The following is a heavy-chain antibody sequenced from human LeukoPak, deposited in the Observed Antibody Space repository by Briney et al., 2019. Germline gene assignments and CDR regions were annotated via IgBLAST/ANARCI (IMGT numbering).Heavy chain of an antibody. J-gene: IGHJ4*02. CDR2: ISSSGSTT. Sequence: AGSLRLSCAASEFIFSDHYMNWIRQAPGQGLEWGSYISSSGSTTSYADSVKGRFTIYRDNAKNSLYLQINSLRAEDTAVYYCARGAMSYASSRLPFYWGQGTLVTVSS. CDR3: ARGAMSYASSRLPFY. CDR1: EFIFSDHY. V-gene: IGHV3-11*04. D-gene: IGHD3-16*01.